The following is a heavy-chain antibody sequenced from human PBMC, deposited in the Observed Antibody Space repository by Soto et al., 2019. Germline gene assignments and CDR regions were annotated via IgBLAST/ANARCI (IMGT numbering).Heavy chain of an antibody. Sequence: DSVKVSCKASGYTFTSYSMHWVRESPGQRLEWMGWINAGNGNTKYSQKFQGRVTITRDTSASTAYMELSSLRSEDTAVYYCAVQYCSSTSCYGYYYGMDVWGQGTTVTVSS. D-gene: IGHD2-2*01. CDR2: INAGNGNT. J-gene: IGHJ6*02. CDR1: GYTFTSYS. V-gene: IGHV1-3*01. CDR3: AVQYCSSTSCYGYYYGMDV.